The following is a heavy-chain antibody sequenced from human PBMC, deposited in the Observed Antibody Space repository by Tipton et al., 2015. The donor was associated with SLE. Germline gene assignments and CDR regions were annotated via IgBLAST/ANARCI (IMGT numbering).Heavy chain of an antibody. Sequence: QVQLVQSGAEVKKPGASVKVSCKASGYTFTNYGISWVRQAPGQGPEWMGRINTYNGNTRYAQKVQGRVTMTTDTSTSTVYMELRSLRSDDTAVYYCARVNYDFWSGLKYWGQGTLVTVSS. J-gene: IGHJ4*02. CDR2: INTYNGNT. V-gene: IGHV1-18*01. CDR3: ARVNYDFWSGLKY. D-gene: IGHD3-3*01. CDR1: GYTFTNYG.